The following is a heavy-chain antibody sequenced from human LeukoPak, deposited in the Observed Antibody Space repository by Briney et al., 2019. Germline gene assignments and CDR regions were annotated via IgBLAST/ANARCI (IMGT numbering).Heavy chain of an antibody. CDR3: ARMVVGATPQLFDY. D-gene: IGHD1-26*01. Sequence: EASVKVSCKVSGYTLTELSMHWVRQAPGKGLEWMGGFDPEDGETIYAQKFQGRVTMTEDTSTDTAYMELSSLRSEDTAVYYCARMVVGATPQLFDYWGQGTLVTVSS. V-gene: IGHV1-24*01. CDR1: GYTLTELS. CDR2: FDPEDGET. J-gene: IGHJ4*02.